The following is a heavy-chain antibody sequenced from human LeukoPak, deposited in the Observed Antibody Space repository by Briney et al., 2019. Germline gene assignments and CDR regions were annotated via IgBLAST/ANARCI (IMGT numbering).Heavy chain of an antibody. J-gene: IGHJ4*02. CDR2: ISGNGDTT. D-gene: IGHD5-12*01. CDR1: GFTFSSYS. V-gene: IGHV3-23*01. Sequence: GGSLRLSCAASGFTFSSYSMNWVRQAPGKGLEWVSAISGNGDTTYYPDFARGRFTISRDNSKNTVFLQMNSLRAEDTAAYYCAKDLIEGYSGYGHFDYWGQGTLVTVSS. CDR3: AKDLIEGYSGYGHFDY.